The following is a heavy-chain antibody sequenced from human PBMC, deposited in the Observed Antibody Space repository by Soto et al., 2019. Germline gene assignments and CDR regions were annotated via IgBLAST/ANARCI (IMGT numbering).Heavy chain of an antibody. CDR2: VHHSGST. CDR1: GFSISSGYY. CDR3: ARDDVEQSVNYYGMDV. Sequence: SETLSLTCAVSGFSISSGYYWGWIRQPPGKGLEWIGTVHHSGSTSYNPSLKSRVTMSVDTSKNQFSLKLTSVTAADTAVYYCARDDVEQSVNYYGMDVWGQGTTVTVSS. V-gene: IGHV4-38-2*02. J-gene: IGHJ6*02. D-gene: IGHD6-19*01.